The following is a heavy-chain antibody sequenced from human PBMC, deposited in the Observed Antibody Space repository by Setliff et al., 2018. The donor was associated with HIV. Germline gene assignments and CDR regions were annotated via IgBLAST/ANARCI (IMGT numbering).Heavy chain of an antibody. Sequence: GGSLRLSCAVSGFMFSNYAMNWVRQGPGRELEWVSAIRGNGVDRFYTDSVRGRFTISRDNSKNTLYLQMSSLRADDTAIYYCARTEEWWRPFDYWGQGTLVTVSS. J-gene: IGHJ4*02. D-gene: IGHD2-8*01. V-gene: IGHV3-23*01. CDR1: GFMFSNYA. CDR3: ARTEEWWRPFDY. CDR2: IRGNGVDR.